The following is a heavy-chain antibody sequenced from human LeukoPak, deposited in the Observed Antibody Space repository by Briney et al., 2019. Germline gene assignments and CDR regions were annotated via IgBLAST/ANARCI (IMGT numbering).Heavy chain of an antibody. D-gene: IGHD2-2*01. CDR1: GGSISSGDYY. V-gene: IGHV4-61*08. J-gene: IGHJ3*02. Sequence: TSETLSLTCTVSGGSISSGDYYWSWIRQPPGKGLEWIGYIYYSGSTNYNPSLKSRVTISVDTSKNQFSLKLSSVTAADTAVYYRARDMASTDDAFDIWGQGTMVTVSS. CDR3: ARDMASTDDAFDI. CDR2: IYYSGST.